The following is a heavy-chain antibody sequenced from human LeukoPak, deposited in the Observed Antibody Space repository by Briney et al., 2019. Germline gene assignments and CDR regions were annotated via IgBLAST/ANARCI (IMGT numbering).Heavy chain of an antibody. CDR2: INNSGST. J-gene: IGHJ4*02. D-gene: IGHD3-16*01. Sequence: SETLSLTCAVYGGSFSGYYWNWIRQPPGKGLEWIGEINNSGSTNYNPSLKSRVTISRDTSKNQFSLKLSSVTAADTAVYYCARGTPGEFDYWGQGTLVTVSS. CDR3: ARGTPGEFDY. V-gene: IGHV4-34*01. CDR1: GGSFSGYY.